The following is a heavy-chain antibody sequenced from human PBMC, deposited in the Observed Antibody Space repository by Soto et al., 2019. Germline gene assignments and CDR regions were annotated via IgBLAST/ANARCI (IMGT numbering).Heavy chain of an antibody. CDR2: INPNSGGT. J-gene: IGHJ6*02. D-gene: IGHD3-9*01. CDR1: GYTFTGYY. V-gene: IGHV1-2*04. CDR3: ARERYDILTGYYVYYYYYGMDV. Sequence: ASVKVSCKASGYTFTGYYMHWVRQAPGQGLEWMGWINPNSGGTNYAQKFQGWVTMTRDTSISTAYMELSRLRSDDTAVYYCARERYDILTGYYVYYYYYGMDVWGQGTTVTVS.